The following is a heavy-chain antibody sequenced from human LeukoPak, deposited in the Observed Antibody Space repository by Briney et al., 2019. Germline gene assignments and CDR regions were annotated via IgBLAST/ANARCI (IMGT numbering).Heavy chain of an antibody. D-gene: IGHD6-13*01. V-gene: IGHV4-61*08. CDR2: IYYSGST. CDR3: ARHGVGAAGWFDP. Sequence: SETLSLTCTVSGGSISSGGYYWSWIRQHPGKGLEWIGYIYYSGSTNYNPSLKSRVTISVDTSKNQFSLKLSSVTAADTAVYYCARHGVGAAGWFDPWGQGTLVTVSS. CDR1: GGSISSGGYY. J-gene: IGHJ5*02.